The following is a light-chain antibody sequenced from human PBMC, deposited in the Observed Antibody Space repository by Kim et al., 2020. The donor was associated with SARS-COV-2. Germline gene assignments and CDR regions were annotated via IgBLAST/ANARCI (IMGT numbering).Light chain of an antibody. CDR2: LNSDGSH. V-gene: IGLV4-69*01. CDR1: SGHSSYA. Sequence: ASVKLTCTLSSGHSSYAIAWHHQQPEKGPRYLMKLNSDGSHSKGDGIPDRFSGSSSGTERYLTISSLQSEDVADYYCQTWGTGIWVFGGGTKLTVL. J-gene: IGLJ3*02. CDR3: QTWGTGIWV.